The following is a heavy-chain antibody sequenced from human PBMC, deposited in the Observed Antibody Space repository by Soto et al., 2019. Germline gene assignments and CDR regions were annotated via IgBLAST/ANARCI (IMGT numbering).Heavy chain of an antibody. V-gene: IGHV3-53*02. J-gene: IGHJ4*02. D-gene: IGHD3-10*01. Sequence: DVQLVETGGGLIQPGGSLRLSCAASGFSVSSNYMSWVRQAPGKGLEWVSVIYSGGSTYYADSVKGRFTISRDNSKNTLELQRDSLRAEDTAVYYCARGGGAWCGELSIDYWGQGTLVTVSS. CDR2: IYSGGST. CDR1: GFSVSSNY. CDR3: ARGGGAWCGELSIDY.